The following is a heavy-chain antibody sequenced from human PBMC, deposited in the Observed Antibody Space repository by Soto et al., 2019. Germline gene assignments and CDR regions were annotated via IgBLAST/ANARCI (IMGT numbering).Heavy chain of an antibody. J-gene: IGHJ4*02. D-gene: IGHD2-15*01. CDR1: GGSISSADYY. CDR2: IYYSGNT. V-gene: IGHV4-30-4*01. Sequence: QVQLQESGPGLVKPSQTLSLTCTVSGGSISSADYYWSWIRQPPGKGLEWIGYIYYSGNTYYNPSLTRRITISIDTSKNQFSLNVRSVTATDTAVYYCARVHRWSGPLDYWGQGTLVTVSS. CDR3: ARVHRWSGPLDY.